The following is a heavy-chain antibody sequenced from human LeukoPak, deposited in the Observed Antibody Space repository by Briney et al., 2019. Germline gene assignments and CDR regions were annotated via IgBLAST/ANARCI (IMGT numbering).Heavy chain of an antibody. CDR2: IYYSGST. CDR3: AREPPSPYDYSNYEGVGSDY. Sequence: SETLSLTCTVSGGSISSSSYYWGWIRQPPGKGLEWIGSIYYSGSTYYNPSLKSRVTISVDTSKNQFSLKLSSVTAADTAVYYCAREPPSPYDYSNYEGVGSDYWGQGTLVTVSS. V-gene: IGHV4-39*07. CDR1: GGSISSSSYY. J-gene: IGHJ4*02. D-gene: IGHD4-11*01.